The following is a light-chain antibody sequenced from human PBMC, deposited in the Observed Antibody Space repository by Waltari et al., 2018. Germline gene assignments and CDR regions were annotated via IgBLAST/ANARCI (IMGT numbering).Light chain of an antibody. J-gene: IGLJ2*01. CDR2: STH. V-gene: IGLV1-44*01. CDR3: SAWDDSLNGPVV. Sequence: QSVLTQPPSASGTPGQRVTISCSGSSSNIGSNVVSWYQQVPGTAPRLIIHSTHQPPSGVPDRFSGSKSGTSASLAISGLQAADEADYSCSAWDDSLNGPVVFGGGTKVTVL. CDR1: SSNIGSNV.